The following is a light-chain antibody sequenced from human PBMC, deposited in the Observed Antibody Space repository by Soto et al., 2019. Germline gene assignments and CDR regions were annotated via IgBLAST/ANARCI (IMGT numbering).Light chain of an antibody. V-gene: IGKV3-20*01. Sequence: EIVLTQSPGTLSLSPGERATLSCRTSQTVSSTYFAWYQQRPGQAPRLLFYDASTRATGIPDRFSCSGSQRDFTLTISRLEPEDSAIYYCQQFGSSPITFGQ. CDR2: DAS. CDR3: QQFGSSPIT. CDR1: QTVSSTY. J-gene: IGKJ5*01.